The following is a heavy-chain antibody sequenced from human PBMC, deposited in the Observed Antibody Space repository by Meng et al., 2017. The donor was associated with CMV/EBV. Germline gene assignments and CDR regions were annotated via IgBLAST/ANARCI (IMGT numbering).Heavy chain of an antibody. Sequence: GESLKISCAASGFTFSSYAMSWVRQAPGKGLEWVSVIYSGGSNTYYADSVKGRFTISRDNYKNTLYMQMNSLRAEDTAVYYFAKGGEGKSYGYDYWGQGTLVTVSS. CDR1: GFTFSSYA. CDR2: IYSGGSNT. V-gene: IGHV3-23*03. D-gene: IGHD5-18*01. J-gene: IGHJ4*02. CDR3: AKGGEGKSYGYDY.